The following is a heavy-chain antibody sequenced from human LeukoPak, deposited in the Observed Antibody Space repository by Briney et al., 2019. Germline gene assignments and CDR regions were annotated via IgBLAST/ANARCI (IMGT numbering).Heavy chain of an antibody. CDR1: GYTFTSYD. Sequence: ASVKVSCKASGYTFTSYDINWVRQATGQGLEWMGWMNPNSGNTNYAQKLQGRVTMTTDTSTSTAYMELRSLRSDDTAVYYCARVGQSPEYYFDYWGQGTLVTVSS. J-gene: IGHJ4*02. V-gene: IGHV1-18*01. CDR2: MNPNSGNT. CDR3: ARVGQSPEYYFDY.